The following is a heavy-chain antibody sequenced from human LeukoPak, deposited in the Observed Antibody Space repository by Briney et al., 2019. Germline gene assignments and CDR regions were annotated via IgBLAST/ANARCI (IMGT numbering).Heavy chain of an antibody. V-gene: IGHV4-59*08. CDR2: IYYSGST. J-gene: IGHJ4*02. D-gene: IGHD5-24*01. CDR1: GGSISSYY. Sequence: SETLSLTCTVSGGSISSYYWSWIRQTPGKGLEWIGYIYYSGSTNYNPSLKSRVTISVDTSKNQFSLKLSSVTAADTAVYYCARQRDGYNYGRLDYWGQGTLVTVSS. CDR3: ARQRDGYNYGRLDY.